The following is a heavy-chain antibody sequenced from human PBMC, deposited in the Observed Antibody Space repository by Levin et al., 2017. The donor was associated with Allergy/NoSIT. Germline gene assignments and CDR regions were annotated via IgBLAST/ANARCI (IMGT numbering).Heavy chain of an antibody. V-gene: IGHV4-39*01. CDR1: GGSISNSIYY. J-gene: IGHJ6*03. Sequence: SETLSLTCTVSGGSISNSIYYWAWVRQSPGMGLEWVGSIHHSGTTYYNPSLKSRVTISVDTSNNQFSLNLSPVTAAATAAYYCARRYPPSYYDYYYLDVWGKGTTVTVSS. D-gene: IGHD2-2*01. CDR3: ARRYPPSYYDYYYLDV. CDR2: IHHSGTT.